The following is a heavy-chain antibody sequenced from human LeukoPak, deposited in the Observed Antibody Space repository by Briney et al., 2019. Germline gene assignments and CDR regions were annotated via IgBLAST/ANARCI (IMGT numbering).Heavy chain of an antibody. V-gene: IGHV3-74*01. Sequence: GGSLRLSCEASGFTFSSHWMHWVRQDPGRGLLWVSRIDSFGNTMGYADFVKGRFIISRDNAKNTLYLEMNSLREEDTAVYCCARNNWGIDYWGRGALVTVSS. J-gene: IGHJ4*02. CDR1: GFTFSSHW. D-gene: IGHD7-27*01. CDR3: ARNNWGIDY. CDR2: IDSFGNTM.